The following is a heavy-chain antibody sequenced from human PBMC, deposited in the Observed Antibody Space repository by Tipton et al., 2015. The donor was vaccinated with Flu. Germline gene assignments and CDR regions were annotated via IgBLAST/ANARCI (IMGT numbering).Heavy chain of an antibody. CDR3: ARDRSICSGGGCPYYFDY. CDR2: IYTSGST. J-gene: IGHJ4*02. V-gene: IGHV4-4*07. D-gene: IGHD2-15*01. Sequence: LRLSCTVSGGSISSYYWSWIRQPAGKGLEWIGRIYTSGSTNYNPSLKSRVTMSVDTSKNQFSLKLSSVTAADTAVYYCARDRSICSGGGCPYYFDYWGQGTLVTVSS. CDR1: GGSISSYY.